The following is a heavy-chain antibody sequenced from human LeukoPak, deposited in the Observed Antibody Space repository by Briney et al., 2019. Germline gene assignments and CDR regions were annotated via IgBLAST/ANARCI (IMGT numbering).Heavy chain of an antibody. D-gene: IGHD1-26*01. CDR3: ARDGEVGASDY. J-gene: IGHJ4*02. Sequence: GGSLRLSCAASGFTFSSYSMNWVRQAPGKGLEWVSSISSSSSYIYYADSVRGRFTISRDNAKNSLYLQMNSLRAEDTAVYYCARDGEVGASDYWGQGTLVTVSS. V-gene: IGHV3-21*01. CDR2: ISSSSSYI. CDR1: GFTFSSYS.